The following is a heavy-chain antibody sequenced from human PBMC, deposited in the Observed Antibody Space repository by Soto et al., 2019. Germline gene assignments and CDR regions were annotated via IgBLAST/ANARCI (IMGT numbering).Heavy chain of an antibody. V-gene: IGHV1-69*01. CDR2: IIPIFNTA. D-gene: IGHD1-7*01. CDR3: AEASITETAVFAD. J-gene: IGHJ4*01. Sequence: QVQLVQSGAEVKKPGSSVRLSCKASGGTFSSYAINWVRQAPGQGLEWVGGIIPIFNTANYGPKFQGRVKITVDEPTSTAYMDLGSLRSEDTAVYYCAEASITETAVFADWGQGTMVTVSS. CDR1: GGTFSSYA.